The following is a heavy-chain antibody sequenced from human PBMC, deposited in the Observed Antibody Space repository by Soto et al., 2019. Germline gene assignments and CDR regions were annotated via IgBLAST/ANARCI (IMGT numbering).Heavy chain of an antibody. CDR1: GFTFDDYA. Sequence: EVQLVESGGGLVQPGRSLRLSCAASGFTFDDYAMHWVRQAPGKGLEWVSGISWNSGSIGYADSVKGRFTISRDNAKNSLCLQMNSLRAEDTALYYCAKDSQYYYYYMDVWGKGTTVTVSS. CDR3: AKDSQYYYYYMDV. J-gene: IGHJ6*03. CDR2: ISWNSGSI. V-gene: IGHV3-9*01.